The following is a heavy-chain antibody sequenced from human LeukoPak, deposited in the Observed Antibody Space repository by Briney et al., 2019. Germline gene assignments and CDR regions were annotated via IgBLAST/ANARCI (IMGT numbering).Heavy chain of an antibody. Sequence: SETLSPTCAVYGGSFSGYYWSWIRQPPGKGLEWIGEINHSGSTNYNPSLKSRVTISVDTSKNQFSLKLSSVTAADTAVYYCARGYSSSWSYYFDYWGQGTLVTVSS. CDR3: ARGYSSSWSYYFDY. J-gene: IGHJ4*02. V-gene: IGHV4-34*01. CDR1: GGSFSGYY. CDR2: INHSGST. D-gene: IGHD6-13*01.